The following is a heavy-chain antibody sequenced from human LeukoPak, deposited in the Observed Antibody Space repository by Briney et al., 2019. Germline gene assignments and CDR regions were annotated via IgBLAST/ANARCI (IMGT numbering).Heavy chain of an antibody. CDR1: GGSFSGYY. J-gene: IGHJ2*01. CDR2: INHSGST. V-gene: IGHV4-34*01. Sequence: SETLSLTCAVYGGSFSGYYWSWIRQPPGKGLEWIGEINHSGSTNYNPSLKSRVTISVDTSKNQFSLKLSSVTAADTAVYYCARGIMVTTNELSIRWYFDLWGRGTLVTVSS. D-gene: IGHD4-17*01. CDR3: ARGIMVTTNELSIRWYFDL.